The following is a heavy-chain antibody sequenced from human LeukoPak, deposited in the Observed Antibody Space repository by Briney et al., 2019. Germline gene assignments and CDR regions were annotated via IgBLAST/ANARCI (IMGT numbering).Heavy chain of an antibody. CDR2: IYHSGAT. D-gene: IGHD3-10*01. Sequence: PSGTLSLTCTVSGGSISSSNWWSWVRQPPGEVLEWIGEIYHSGATNYNPSLRSRVTISADRSSNQFSLRLNSVTAADTAVFYCARGEGYGSGTVHFDYWGRGILVTVSS. J-gene: IGHJ4*02. V-gene: IGHV4-4*02. CDR3: ARGEGYGSGTVHFDY. CDR1: GGSISSSNW.